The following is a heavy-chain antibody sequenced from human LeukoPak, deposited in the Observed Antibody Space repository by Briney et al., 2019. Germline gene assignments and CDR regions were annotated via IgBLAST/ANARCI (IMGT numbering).Heavy chain of an antibody. CDR2: IYYSGST. J-gene: IGHJ6*02. CDR1: GGSVSSGSYY. CDR3: ARRMVAATWDV. Sequence: SETLSLTCSVSGGSVSSGSYYWGWIRQPPGKGLEWIGYIYYSGSTNYNPSLKSRVTISVDTSKNQFSLKLSSVTAADTAVYYCARRMVAATWDVWGQGTTVTVSS. V-gene: IGHV4-61*01. D-gene: IGHD2-15*01.